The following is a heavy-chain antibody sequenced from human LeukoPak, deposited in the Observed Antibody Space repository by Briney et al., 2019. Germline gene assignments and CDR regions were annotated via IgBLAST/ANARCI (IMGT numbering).Heavy chain of an antibody. CDR1: RFTFSNYA. Sequence: GGSLRLSCAASRFTFSNYAMSWVRQAPGKGLEWVSTISGSGDDTYDADSVKGRFTISRDNSKNTAYLQMNSLKTEDTAVYYCTVQEVYCSSTSCVNWFDPWGQGTLVTVSS. D-gene: IGHD2-2*01. CDR2: ISGSGDDT. J-gene: IGHJ5*02. CDR3: TVQEVYCSSTSCVNWFDP. V-gene: IGHV3-23*01.